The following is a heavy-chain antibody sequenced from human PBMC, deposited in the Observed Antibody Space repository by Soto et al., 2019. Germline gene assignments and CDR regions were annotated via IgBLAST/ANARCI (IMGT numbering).Heavy chain of an antibody. D-gene: IGHD5-12*01. CDR2: IVPIVDTS. J-gene: IGHJ4*02. V-gene: IGHV1-69*12. CDR1: GGTFSSYA. Sequence: QVQLVQSGAEVRQPASSVKVSCKTSGGTFSSYAISWVRQAPGQGLEWMGGIVPIVDTSTYAQKFQGRVTITGDEATSTESMELSSLRSDDTAIYNCVRVVAFPGYPDDWGQGTLVTVSS. CDR3: VRVVAFPGYPDD.